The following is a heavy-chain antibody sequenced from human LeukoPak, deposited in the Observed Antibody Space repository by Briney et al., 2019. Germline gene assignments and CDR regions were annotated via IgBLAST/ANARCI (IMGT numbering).Heavy chain of an antibody. J-gene: IGHJ6*03. V-gene: IGHV1-2*02. CDR3: GLSGNYYYYVDV. CDR2: INPNSGGT. CDR1: GYTFTGYY. D-gene: IGHD6-25*01. Sequence: ASVKVSCKASGYTFTGYYMHWVRPAPGQGLEWMGWINPNSGGTNYAQKFQGRVTMTRDTSISTAYMELSRLRSDDTAIYYCGLSGNYYYYVDVWGKGTTVTITS.